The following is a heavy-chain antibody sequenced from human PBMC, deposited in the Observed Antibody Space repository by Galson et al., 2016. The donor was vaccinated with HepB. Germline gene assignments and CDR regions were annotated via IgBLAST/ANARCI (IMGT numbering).Heavy chain of an antibody. V-gene: IGHV3-30*04. CDR3: AREMSYSSGWYDY. D-gene: IGHD6-19*01. CDR2: ISHDGSQT. Sequence: LRLSCAASGFPFSSYAMHWVRQAPGKGLEWVVVISHDGSQTNYADSVKGRLTISRDNSKNTLYLRMNSLRTEDTAVYYCAREMSYSSGWYDYWGQGTLVTVSS. J-gene: IGHJ4*02. CDR1: GFPFSSYA.